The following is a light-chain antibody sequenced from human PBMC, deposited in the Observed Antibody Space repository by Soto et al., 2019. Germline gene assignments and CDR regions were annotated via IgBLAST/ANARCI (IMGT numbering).Light chain of an antibody. J-gene: IGKJ1*01. CDR3: QQNDNWPRT. Sequence: ETVMDLTPSTLPGDPGESTSLSCRASQSVGNNLAWYQQKPGQAPRLLIHGASTRATGVPPRFSGSGSGTDFTLTSSSLQSEDFAVYYCQQNDNWPRTVGQGTKVDIK. CDR1: QSVGNN. CDR2: GAS. V-gene: IGKV3-15*01.